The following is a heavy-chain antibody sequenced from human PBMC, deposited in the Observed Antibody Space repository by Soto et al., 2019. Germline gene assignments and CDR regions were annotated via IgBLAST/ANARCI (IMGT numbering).Heavy chain of an antibody. Sequence: GASVKVSCKASGYSFTSYGFTWVRQAPGQGLEWMGWISTHNGNTNYAQKLQGRVTLTTDTSTSTAYMEIESLTSDDTAMYYCARSGNGYDFSPLDYWGQGTLVTVSS. CDR3: ARSGNGYDFSPLDY. J-gene: IGHJ4*02. D-gene: IGHD5-12*01. CDR2: ISTHNGNT. CDR1: GYSFTSYG. V-gene: IGHV1-18*01.